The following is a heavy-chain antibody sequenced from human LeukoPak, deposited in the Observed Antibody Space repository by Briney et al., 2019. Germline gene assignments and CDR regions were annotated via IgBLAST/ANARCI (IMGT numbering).Heavy chain of an antibody. V-gene: IGHV4-61*02. D-gene: IGHD4-17*01. CDR3: ARDSGAYGDPPGPSQF. Sequence: PSQALSLTCTVSGGSISSGSYYWSWIRQPSGKGLEWIGRIYTSGSTNYNPSLKSRVTISVDTSKNQFSLKLSSVTAADTAVYYCARDSGAYGDPPGPSQFWGQGTLVTVSS. CDR1: GGSISSGSYY. J-gene: IGHJ4*02. CDR2: IYTSGST.